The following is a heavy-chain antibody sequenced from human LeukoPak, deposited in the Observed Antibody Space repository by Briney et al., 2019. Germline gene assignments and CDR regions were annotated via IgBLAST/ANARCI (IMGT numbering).Heavy chain of an antibody. Sequence: SETLSLTCAVYGGSFSGYYWSWIRHPPGKGLEWIGEINHSGSTNYNPSLKSRVTISVDTSKNQFSLKLSSVTAADTAVYYCARGSSGWPHWGQGTLVTVSS. V-gene: IGHV4-34*01. CDR3: ARGSSGWPH. CDR1: GGSFSGYY. CDR2: INHSGST. D-gene: IGHD6-19*01. J-gene: IGHJ4*02.